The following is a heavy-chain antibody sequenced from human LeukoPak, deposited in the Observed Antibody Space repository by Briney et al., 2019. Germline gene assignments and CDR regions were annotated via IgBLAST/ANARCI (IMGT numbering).Heavy chain of an antibody. CDR3: ARGFRLDY. J-gene: IGHJ4*02. D-gene: IGHD3-10*01. CDR2: ISSSGSAM. V-gene: IGHV3-48*03. Sequence: GGSLRLSCAASEFTFSSYEMNWIRQAPGTGLEWVSYISSSGSAMYYADSVKDRFTISRDNTKNSLYLQMNSLRAEDTAVYYCARGFRLDYWGQGTLVTVSS. CDR1: EFTFSSYE.